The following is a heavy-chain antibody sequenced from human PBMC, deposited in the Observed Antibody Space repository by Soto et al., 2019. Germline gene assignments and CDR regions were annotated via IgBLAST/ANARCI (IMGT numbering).Heavy chain of an antibody. D-gene: IGHD3-3*01. V-gene: IGHV3-23*01. CDR2: VSGSGMST. CDR3: ARVQVQDLENIFDY. Sequence: AGGSLRLCYTASGFSFSNYVMSWVRQAPGRGLEWVSAVSGSGMSTFYADSVKGRFIISRDNSKNTLFLQVNSLKAEDTAVYFYARVQVQDLENIFDYWGQGTLVTVSS. J-gene: IGHJ4*02. CDR1: GFSFSNYV.